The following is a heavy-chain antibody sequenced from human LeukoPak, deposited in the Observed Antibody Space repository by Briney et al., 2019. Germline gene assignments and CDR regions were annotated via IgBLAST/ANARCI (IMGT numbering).Heavy chain of an antibody. J-gene: IGHJ4*02. CDR1: GFTFSSYS. Sequence: GGSLRLSCAASGFTFSSYSMNWVRQAPGKGLEWVSYISRSSSTIYYADSVKGRFTISRDNAKNSLYLQMNSLRAEDTAVYYCARGPQYYDFWSGYLAMDYWGQGTLVTVSS. V-gene: IGHV3-48*01. CDR2: ISRSSSTI. CDR3: ARGPQYYDFWSGYLAMDY. D-gene: IGHD3-3*01.